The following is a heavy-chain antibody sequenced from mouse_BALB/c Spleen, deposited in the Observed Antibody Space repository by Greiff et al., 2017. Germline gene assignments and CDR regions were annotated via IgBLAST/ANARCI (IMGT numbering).Heavy chain of an antibody. CDR2: IWGGGST. CDR1: GFSLSRYS. Sequence: VKVVESGPGLVAPSQSLSITCTVSGFSLSRYSVHWVRQPPGKGLEWLGMIWGGGSTDYNSALKSRLSISKDNSKSQVFLKMNSLQTDDTAMYYCARGSYRYDDWYCDVWGAGTTVTVSS. J-gene: IGHJ1*01. D-gene: IGHD2-14*01. V-gene: IGHV2-6-4*01. CDR3: ARGSYRYDDWYCDV.